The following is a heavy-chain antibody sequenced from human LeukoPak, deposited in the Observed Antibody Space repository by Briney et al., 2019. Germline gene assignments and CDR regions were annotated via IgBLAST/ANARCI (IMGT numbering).Heavy chain of an antibody. J-gene: IGHJ4*02. D-gene: IGHD2-8*02. Sequence: SVKLSCKASGGTFSSYAISWVRQAPEHGLEWMGGIIPIFGTANYAQKFQGRVTITADKSTSTAYMELSSLRSEDTAVYYCARGLVGNALDYWGQGTLVTVSS. CDR2: IIPIFGTA. CDR1: GGTFSSYA. V-gene: IGHV1-69*06. CDR3: ARGLVGNALDY.